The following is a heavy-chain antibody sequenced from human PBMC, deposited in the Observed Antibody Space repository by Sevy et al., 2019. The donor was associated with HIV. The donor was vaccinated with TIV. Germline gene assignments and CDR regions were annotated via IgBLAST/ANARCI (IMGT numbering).Heavy chain of an antibody. CDR3: ASRRYGIPEYFHH. CDR1: GGSISSGGYH. Sequence: SETLSLTCTVSGGSISSGGYHWSWIRQHPGKGLEWIGYIFYTGSTYYNPSLKSRITISVDTSENQFSLRLSSVTAADTAVYYCASRRYGIPEYFHHWGQGTLVTVSS. D-gene: IGHD4-17*01. J-gene: IGHJ1*01. V-gene: IGHV4-31*03. CDR2: IFYTGST.